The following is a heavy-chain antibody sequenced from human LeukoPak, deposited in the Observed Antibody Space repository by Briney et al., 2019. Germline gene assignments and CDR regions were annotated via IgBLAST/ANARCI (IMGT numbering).Heavy chain of an antibody. V-gene: IGHV4-4*07. D-gene: IGHD2-8*02. J-gene: IGHJ3*02. CDR3: ATKHLWSDGFDI. CDR2: VYSSGET. CDR1: GGSINTYY. Sequence: SETLSLTCTVSGGSINTYYWSWLRLPAGKGLEWMGRVYSSGETDYNPSLRSRVTMSVDTSKRQISLKLRTMTAADTAVYYCATKHLWSDGFDIWGQGTMVTVSS.